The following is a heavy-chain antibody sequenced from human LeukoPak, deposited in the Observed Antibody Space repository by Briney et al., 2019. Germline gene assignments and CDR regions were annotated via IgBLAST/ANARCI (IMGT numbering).Heavy chain of an antibody. V-gene: IGHV3-48*01. Sequence: GGSLRLSCAASGFTFSSYSMNWVRQAPGKGLEWVSYISSSSSTIYYADSVKGRFTISRDNAKNSLYLQMNSLRAEDTAVYYCARSIVVVVAATKYYYYGMDVWGQGTTVTVSS. D-gene: IGHD2-15*01. J-gene: IGHJ6*02. CDR1: GFTFSSYS. CDR3: ARSIVVVVAATKYYYYGMDV. CDR2: ISSSSSTI.